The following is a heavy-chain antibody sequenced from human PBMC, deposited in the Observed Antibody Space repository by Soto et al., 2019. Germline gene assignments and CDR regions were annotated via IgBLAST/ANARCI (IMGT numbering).Heavy chain of an antibody. J-gene: IGHJ4*02. CDR1: GFSFTNAW. Sequence: EVQLVESGGGLVKPGGSLRLSCAASGFSFTNAWMNWVRQAPGKGLEWVGRIKSKTDGETTDYAAPVKVRITISRDDSKNTLYLQMDSLITEDTAVYYCTTSVKTKVSGWGQGTLVTVSS. CDR3: TTSVKTKVSG. CDR2: IKSKTDGETT. V-gene: IGHV3-15*07. D-gene: IGHD6-25*01.